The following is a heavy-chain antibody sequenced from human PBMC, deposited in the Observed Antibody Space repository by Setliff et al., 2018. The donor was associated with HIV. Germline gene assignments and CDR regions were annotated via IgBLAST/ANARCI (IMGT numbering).Heavy chain of an antibody. CDR2: INPSGGST. Sequence: ASVKVSCKASGGTFSSYAISWVRQAPGQGLEWMGIINPSGGSTSYAQKFQGRVTMTRDTSTSTVYMELSSLRSEDTAVYYCARPQHVYDDSSDDYWGQGTLVTVSS. V-gene: IGHV1-46*03. D-gene: IGHD3-22*01. CDR3: ARPQHVYDDSSDDY. CDR1: GGTFSSYA. J-gene: IGHJ4*02.